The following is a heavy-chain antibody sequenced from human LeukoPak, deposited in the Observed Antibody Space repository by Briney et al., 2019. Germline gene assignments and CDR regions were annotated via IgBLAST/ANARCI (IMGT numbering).Heavy chain of an antibody. CDR2: ISGSGGST. D-gene: IGHD3-10*01. CDR3: AKDVLLWFGGSYFDY. V-gene: IGHV3-23*01. J-gene: IGHJ4*02. Sequence: GGSLRLSCAASGFTFSSYAMSWVRQAPGKGLEWVSAISGSGGSTYYADSVKGRFTISRDNSKNTLYLQMNSLRAEDTAVYYCAKDVLLWFGGSYFDYWGQGTLVTVSS. CDR1: GFTFSSYA.